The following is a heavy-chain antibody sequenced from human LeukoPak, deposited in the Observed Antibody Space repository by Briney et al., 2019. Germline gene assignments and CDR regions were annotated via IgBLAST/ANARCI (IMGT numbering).Heavy chain of an antibody. CDR1: GASFSGFH. V-gene: IGHV4-34*01. Sequence: SETLSLTCAVYGASFSGFHWSWIRQPPGKGLEWIGKIDHSGSTNYNPSLKSRLTISVDTSKDQFSLELTSVTAADTAVYYCARRRYDASGYYPSRGRYFDYWGQGTLVTVSS. CDR3: ARRRYDASGYYPSRGRYFDY. D-gene: IGHD3-22*01. CDR2: IDHSGST. J-gene: IGHJ4*02.